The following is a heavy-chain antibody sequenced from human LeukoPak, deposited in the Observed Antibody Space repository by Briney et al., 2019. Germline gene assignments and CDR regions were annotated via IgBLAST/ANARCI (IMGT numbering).Heavy chain of an antibody. J-gene: IGHJ4*02. Sequence: SETLSLTCTISGGSISSYYWSWIRQPAGKGLEWIGRIYTSGSTNYNPSLKSRVTISVDKSKNQFSLKLSSVTAADTAVYYCARGPVTIFGVVIIPDYFDYWGQGTLVTVSS. CDR1: GGSISSYY. CDR2: IYTSGST. V-gene: IGHV4-4*07. CDR3: ARGPVTIFGVVIIPDYFDY. D-gene: IGHD3-3*01.